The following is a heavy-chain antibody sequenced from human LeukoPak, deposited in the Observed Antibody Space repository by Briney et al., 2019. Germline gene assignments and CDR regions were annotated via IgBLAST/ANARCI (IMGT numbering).Heavy chain of an antibody. D-gene: IGHD6-13*01. CDR2: IYTSGST. V-gene: IGHV4-4*09. CDR3: ARSGYSSSWWVV. J-gene: IGHJ4*02. Sequence: SETLSLTCTVSGGSISSYYWSWIRQPPGKGLEWIGYIYTSGSTNYNPSLKSRVTISVDTSKNQFSLKLSSVTAADTAVYYCARSGYSSSWWVVWGQGTLVTVSS. CDR1: GGSISSYY.